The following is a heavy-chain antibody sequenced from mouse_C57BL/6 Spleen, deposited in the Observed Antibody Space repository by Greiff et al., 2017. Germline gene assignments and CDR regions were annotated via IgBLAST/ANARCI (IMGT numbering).Heavy chain of an antibody. CDR1: GYTFTDYY. Sequence: VQLQQSGPELVKPGASVKISCKASGYTFTDYYMNWVKQSHGKSLEWIGDINPNNGGTSYNQKFKGKATLTVDKSSSTAYMELRSLTSEDSSVYYCARTDYGRVYYAMDYWGQGTSVTVSS. V-gene: IGHV1-26*01. J-gene: IGHJ4*01. CDR2: INPNNGGT. CDR3: ARTDYGRVYYAMDY. D-gene: IGHD1-1*01.